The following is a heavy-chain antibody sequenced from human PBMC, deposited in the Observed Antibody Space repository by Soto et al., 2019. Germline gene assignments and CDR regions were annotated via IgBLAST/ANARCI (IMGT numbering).Heavy chain of an antibody. CDR1: GGSISSYY. CDR3: ARDKAAAAGAYYYYYMDV. V-gene: IGHV4-59*01. D-gene: IGHD6-13*01. J-gene: IGHJ6*03. Sequence: QVQLQESGPGLVKPSETLSLTCTVSGGSISSYYWSWIRQPPGKGLEWIGYIYYSGSTNYNPSLKSRLTISVDTSKNQFSLKLRSVTAADTAVYFCARDKAAAAGAYYYYYMDVWGKGTTVTVSS. CDR2: IYYSGST.